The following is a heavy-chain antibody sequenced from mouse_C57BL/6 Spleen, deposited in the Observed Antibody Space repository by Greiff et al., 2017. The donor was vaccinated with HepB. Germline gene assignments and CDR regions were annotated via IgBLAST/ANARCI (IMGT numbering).Heavy chain of an antibody. CDR3: ARSRTEDFDV. V-gene: IGHV7-3*01. CDR1: GFTFTDYY. J-gene: IGHJ1*03. Sequence: EVMLVESGGGLVQPGGSLSLSCAASGFTFTDYYISWVRQPPGKALEWLGFIRNKANGYTTEYSASVKGRFTISRDNSQSILYLQMNALRAEDSATYYCARSRTEDFDVWGTGTTVTVSS. CDR2: IRNKANGYTT.